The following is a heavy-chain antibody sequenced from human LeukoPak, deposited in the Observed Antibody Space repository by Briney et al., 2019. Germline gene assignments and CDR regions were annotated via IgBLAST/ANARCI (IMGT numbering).Heavy chain of an antibody. CDR1: GYTLTELS. J-gene: IGHJ4*02. D-gene: IGHD3-22*01. CDR3: ATGGYDSSGLYFDH. V-gene: IGHV1-24*01. Sequence: RWASVKVSCKVSGYTLTELSMHWVRQAPGKGLEWMGGFDPEDGETIYAQKFQGRVTMTEDTSTDTAYMELSSLRSEDTAVYYCATGGYDSSGLYFDHWGQGTLVTVSS. CDR2: FDPEDGET.